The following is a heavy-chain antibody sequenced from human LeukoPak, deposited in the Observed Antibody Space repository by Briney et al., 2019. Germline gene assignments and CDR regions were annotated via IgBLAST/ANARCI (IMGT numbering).Heavy chain of an antibody. CDR1: GFTFSSYS. Sequence: GGSLRLSCAASGFTFSSYSMNWVRQAPGKGLEWVSSISSSSSYIYYADSVKGRFTISRDNAKNSPYLQMNSLRAEDTAVYYCARAYYDFWSGYTPKQYYFDYWGQGTLVTVSS. D-gene: IGHD3-3*01. CDR3: ARAYYDFWSGYTPKQYYFDY. J-gene: IGHJ4*02. V-gene: IGHV3-21*01. CDR2: ISSSSSYI.